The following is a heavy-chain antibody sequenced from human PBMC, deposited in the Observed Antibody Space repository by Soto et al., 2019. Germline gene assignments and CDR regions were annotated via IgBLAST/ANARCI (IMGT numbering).Heavy chain of an antibody. CDR1: RFTFSSYG. V-gene: IGHV3-33*01. Sequence: QVQLVESGGGVVQPGRSLRLSCAASRFTFSSYGMHWVRQAPGKGLEWVAVIWDDGSNKYYADSVKGRFTISRDNSKTSLYLQMNSLRSVDTAVYYPAINFYSRNWSPVRDWGRGILVTDSS. CDR3: AINFYSRNWSPVRD. J-gene: IGHJ4*02. CDR2: IWDDGSNK. D-gene: IGHD6-13*01.